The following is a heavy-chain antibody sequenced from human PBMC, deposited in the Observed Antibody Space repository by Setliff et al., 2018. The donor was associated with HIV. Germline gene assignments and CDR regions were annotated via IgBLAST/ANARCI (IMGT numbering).Heavy chain of an antibody. V-gene: IGHV4-39*01. CDR2: MHKGGST. Sequence: PSETLSLTCAVSAGSVSSGTYFWTWIRQPPGKGLEWIATMHKGGSTHYNPSVESRVTMFVATSNNQFSLKLSSVTAADTAVYYCARHMEFYYYYMDVWGKGTTVTVSS. D-gene: IGHD1-1*01. J-gene: IGHJ6*03. CDR1: AGSVSSGTYF. CDR3: ARHMEFYYYYMDV.